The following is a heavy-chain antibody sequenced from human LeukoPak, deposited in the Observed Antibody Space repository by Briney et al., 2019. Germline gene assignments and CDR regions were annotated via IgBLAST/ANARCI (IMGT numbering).Heavy chain of an antibody. J-gene: IGHJ6*03. Sequence: GASVKVSCKASGGTFSSYAISWVRQAPGQGLEWMGGIIPIFGTANYAQKFQGRVTMARNTSISTAYMELSSLRSEDTAVYYCARGLGPDILTGYYYYYYYYMDVWGKGTTVTISS. V-gene: IGHV1-69*05. CDR3: ARGLGPDILTGYYYYYYYYMDV. CDR2: IIPIFGTA. D-gene: IGHD3-9*01. CDR1: GGTFSSYA.